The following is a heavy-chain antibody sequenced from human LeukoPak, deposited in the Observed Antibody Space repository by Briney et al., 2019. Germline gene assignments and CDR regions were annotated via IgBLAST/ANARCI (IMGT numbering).Heavy chain of an antibody. J-gene: IGHJ4*02. CDR1: GFTFDDYG. CDR3: AKVSCTGGTCSSFDY. Sequence: GGSLRLSCAASGFTFDDYGMSWVRQAPGKGLEWVSGINWNGGSTGYADSVKGRFTISRDNAKNSLYLQMNSLRAEDTALYYCAKVSCTGGTCSSFDYWGQGTLATVSS. CDR2: INWNGGST. V-gene: IGHV3-20*04. D-gene: IGHD2-8*02.